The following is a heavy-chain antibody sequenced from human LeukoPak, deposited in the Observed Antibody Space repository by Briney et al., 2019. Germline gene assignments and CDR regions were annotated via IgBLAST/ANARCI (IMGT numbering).Heavy chain of an antibody. D-gene: IGHD5-24*01. CDR1: GFTFSSYG. V-gene: IGHV3-30*18. CDR2: ISYDGSNK. J-gene: IGHJ3*02. CDR3: AKGRIWLQSLDAFDI. Sequence: GGSLRLSCAASGFTFSSYGMHWVRQAPGKRLEWVAVISYDGSNKYYADSVKGRFTISRDNSKNTLYLQMNSLRAEDTAVYYCAKGRIWLQSLDAFDIWGQGTMVTVSS.